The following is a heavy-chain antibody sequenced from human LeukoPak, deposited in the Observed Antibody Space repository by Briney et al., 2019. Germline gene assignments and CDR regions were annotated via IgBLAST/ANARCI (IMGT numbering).Heavy chain of an antibody. D-gene: IGHD6-13*01. Sequence: SETLSLTCTVSGGSMSPYHWGWIRQPPGKGLEWTGYIYYSGSTNYNPSLKSRVTISVDTSKNQFSLKLSSVTAADTAVYYCARHGPRYSSSWYLVYWGQGTLVTVSS. CDR1: GGSMSPYH. J-gene: IGHJ4*02. V-gene: IGHV4-59*08. CDR3: ARHGPRYSSSWYLVY. CDR2: IYYSGST.